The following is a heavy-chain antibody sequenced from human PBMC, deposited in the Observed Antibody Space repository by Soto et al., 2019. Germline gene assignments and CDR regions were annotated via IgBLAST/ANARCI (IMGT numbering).Heavy chain of an antibody. D-gene: IGHD2-21*02. CDR1: GFTFSSYW. Sequence: EVQLVESGGGLVQPGGSLRLSCAASGFTFSSYWLHWVRQAPGKGLVWVSRIKSDGSSTTYADSVKGRFTISRDNAKNTVYQQMNSLRAEYTAVYYCTRGWWGRLPGDSWGQGTQVTVSS. CDR3: TRGWWGRLPGDS. V-gene: IGHV3-74*01. J-gene: IGHJ4*02. CDR2: IKSDGSST.